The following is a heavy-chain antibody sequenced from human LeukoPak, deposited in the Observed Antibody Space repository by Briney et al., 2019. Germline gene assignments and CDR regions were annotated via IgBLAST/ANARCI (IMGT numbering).Heavy chain of an antibody. D-gene: IGHD6-19*01. CDR2: IYYSGST. Sequence: SETLSLTCTVSGGSISSGDYYWSWIRQPPGKGLEWIGYIYYSGSTYYTPSLKSRVTISVDTSKNQFSLKLSSVTAADTAVYYCARESSSGWFDYWGQGTLVTVSS. V-gene: IGHV4-30-4*01. CDR1: GGSISSGDYY. CDR3: ARESSSGWFDY. J-gene: IGHJ4*02.